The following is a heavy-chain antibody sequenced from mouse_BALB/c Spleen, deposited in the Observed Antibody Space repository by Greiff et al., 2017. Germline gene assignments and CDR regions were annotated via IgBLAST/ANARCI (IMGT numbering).Heavy chain of an antibody. Sequence: EVMLVESGGGLVQPGGSRKLSCAASGFTFSSFGMHWVRQAPEKGLEWVAYISSGSSTIYYADTVKGRFTISRDNPKNTLFLQMTSLRSEDTAMYYCARSRSSRSFDYWGQGTTLTVSS. CDR3: ARSRSSRSFDY. CDR1: GFTFSSFG. CDR2: ISSGSSTI. J-gene: IGHJ2*01. V-gene: IGHV5-17*02. D-gene: IGHD1-1*01.